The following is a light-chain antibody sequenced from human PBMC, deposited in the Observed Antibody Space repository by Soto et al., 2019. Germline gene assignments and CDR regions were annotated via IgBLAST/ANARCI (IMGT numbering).Light chain of an antibody. CDR3: AAWDDSLNGRYV. CDR2: SNN. J-gene: IGLJ1*01. V-gene: IGLV1-44*01. CDR1: SSHIGSNT. Sequence: QSVLTQPPSASGTPGQRVTISCSGSSSHIGSNTVNWYQQLPGTAPKLLIYSNNQRPSGVPDRFSGSKSGTSASLAISGLQSEDEADYYCAAWDDSLNGRYVFVTGTKVTVL.